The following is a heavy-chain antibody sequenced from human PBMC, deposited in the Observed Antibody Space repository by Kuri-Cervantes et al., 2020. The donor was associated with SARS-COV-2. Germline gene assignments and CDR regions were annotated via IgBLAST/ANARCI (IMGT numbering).Heavy chain of an antibody. V-gene: IGHV3-74*01. CDR3: ASGGPYYDFWSGLMYYYYYGMDV. Sequence: GESLKISCAASGFTFSSYWMHWVRQAPGKGLVWVSRINSDGSSTSYADSVKGRFTISRDNAKNTLYLQMNSLRAEDTAVYYCASGGPYYDFWSGLMYYYYYGMDVWGQGTTVTVSS. CDR2: INSDGSST. J-gene: IGHJ6*02. D-gene: IGHD3-3*01. CDR1: GFTFSSYW.